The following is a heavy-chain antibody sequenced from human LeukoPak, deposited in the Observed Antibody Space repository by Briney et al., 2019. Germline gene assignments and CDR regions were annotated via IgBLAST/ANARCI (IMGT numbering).Heavy chain of an antibody. D-gene: IGHD2-21*01. V-gene: IGHV1-2*02. CDR1: GYNFTDFY. CDR3: TTLFISPIAADY. Sequence: ASVTVSCTTSGYNFTDFYLHWVRQAPGRRPEWLGWVNPTSGVTKYAQKSEGTVVLSRDASIDTVYMEMRSLRYDDTAVYYCTTLFISPIAADYWGQGTLVIVS. J-gene: IGHJ4*02. CDR2: VNPTSGVT.